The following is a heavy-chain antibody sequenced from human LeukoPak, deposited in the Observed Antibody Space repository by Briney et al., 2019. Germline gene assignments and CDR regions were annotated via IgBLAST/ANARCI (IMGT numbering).Heavy chain of an antibody. CDR2: ISGSGGST. CDR1: GFTFSSYA. Sequence: SGGSLSLSCAAAGFTFSSYAMSWVRQAPGKGLEWVSAISGSGGSTYYADSVKGRFTISRDNSKNTLYLQMNSLRAEDTAVYYCANGVAAPASAEYFQHWGPGTLVTVSS. J-gene: IGHJ1*01. V-gene: IGHV3-23*01. CDR3: ANGVAAPASAEYFQH. D-gene: IGHD6-13*01.